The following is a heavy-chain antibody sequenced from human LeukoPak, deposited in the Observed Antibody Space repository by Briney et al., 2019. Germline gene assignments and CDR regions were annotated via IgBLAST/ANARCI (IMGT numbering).Heavy chain of an antibody. Sequence: PGGSLRLSCAASGFTFAIHAMTWVCQAPGKGLEWVSGISGDGASTHYAESVKGQFTISRDNSQNTLFPQMNSLRVEDTAIYYCAKDSYVSGRPLHTFDVWGQGTMVTVSS. CDR1: GFTFAIHA. CDR3: AKDSYVSGRPLHTFDV. V-gene: IGHV3-23*01. D-gene: IGHD3-10*01. J-gene: IGHJ3*01. CDR2: ISGDGAST.